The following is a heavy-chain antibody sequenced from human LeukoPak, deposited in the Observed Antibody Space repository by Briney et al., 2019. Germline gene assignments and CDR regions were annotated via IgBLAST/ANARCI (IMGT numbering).Heavy chain of an antibody. CDR2: INPNSGGT. D-gene: IGHD6-13*01. J-gene: IGHJ4*02. CDR3: ARDQTRWQQLVVAY. CDR1: GYTFTSYD. V-gene: IGHV1-18*01. Sequence: ASVKVSCKASGYTFTSYDINWVRQAPGQGLEWMGWINPNSGGTNYAQKLQGRVTMTTDTSTSTAYMELRSLRSDDTAVYYCARDQTRWQQLVVAYWGQGTLVTVSS.